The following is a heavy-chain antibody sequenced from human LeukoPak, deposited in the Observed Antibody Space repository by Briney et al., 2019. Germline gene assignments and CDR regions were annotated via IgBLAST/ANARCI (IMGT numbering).Heavy chain of an antibody. V-gene: IGHV4-4*07. D-gene: IGHD6-13*01. Sequence: PSETLSLTCTVSGGSISSYYWSWIRQPAGKGLEWIGRIYTSGSTNYNPSLQRRVTISVDTSKNQFSLKLSSVTAADTAVYYCARSSVSYSSSWEFDYWGQGTLVTVSS. CDR3: ARSSVSYSSSWEFDY. CDR1: GGSISSYY. CDR2: IYTSGST. J-gene: IGHJ4*02.